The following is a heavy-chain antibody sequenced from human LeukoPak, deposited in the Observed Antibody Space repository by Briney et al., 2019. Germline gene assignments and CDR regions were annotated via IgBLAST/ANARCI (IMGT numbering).Heavy chain of an antibody. D-gene: IGHD3-22*01. CDR2: IYTSGST. CDR3: ARSYYYDSSGYYYGSDY. CDR1: GGSISSGSYY. J-gene: IGHJ4*02. V-gene: IGHV4-61*02. Sequence: SETLSLTCTVSGGSISSGSYYWSWIRQPAGKGREWIGRIYTSGSTNYNPSLKSRVTISVDTSKNQFSLKLSSVTAADTAVYYCARSYYYDSSGYYYGSDYWGQGTLVTVSS.